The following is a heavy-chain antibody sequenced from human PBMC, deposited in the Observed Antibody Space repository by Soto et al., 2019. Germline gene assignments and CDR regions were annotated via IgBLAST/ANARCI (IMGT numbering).Heavy chain of an antibody. CDR3: ASQGATGYYYGMDV. CDR1: GGTFSSYA. V-gene: IGHV1-69*13. J-gene: IGHJ6*02. D-gene: IGHD4-17*01. Sequence: ASVKVSCKASGGTFSSYAISWVRQAPGQGLKWMGGIIPIFGTANYAQKFQDRVTITADESTSTDYMELSSLRSEDSAVYYCASQGATGYYYGMDVWGQGTTVTVSS. CDR2: IIPIFGTA.